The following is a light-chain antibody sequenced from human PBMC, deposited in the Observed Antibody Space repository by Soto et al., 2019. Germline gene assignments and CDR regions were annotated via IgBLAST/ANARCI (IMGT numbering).Light chain of an antibody. CDR3: QHYNSYSEA. CDR1: QTISSW. J-gene: IGKJ1*01. CDR2: KAS. Sequence: DIQMTQSPSTLSGSVGDRVTITCPASQTISSWLAWYHQKPGKAPKLLIYKASTLKSGVPSRFSGSGSGTEFTLTISSLQPDDFATYYCQHYNSYSEAFGQGTKVELK. V-gene: IGKV1-5*03.